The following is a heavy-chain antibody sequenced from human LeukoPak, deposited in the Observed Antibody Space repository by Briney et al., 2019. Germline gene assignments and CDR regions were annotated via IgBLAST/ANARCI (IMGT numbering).Heavy chain of an antibody. V-gene: IGHV3-23*01. CDR1: GFTFSSYA. D-gene: IGHD5-12*01. CDR3: ARELGYSGPFYYYYYGMDV. CDR2: ISGSGGST. J-gene: IGHJ6*02. Sequence: GGSLRLSCAASGFTFSSYAMSWVRQAPGKGLEWVSAISGSGGSTYYADSVKGRFTISRDNSKNTLYLQMNSLRAEDTAVYYCARELGYSGPFYYYYYGMDVWGQGTTVTVSS.